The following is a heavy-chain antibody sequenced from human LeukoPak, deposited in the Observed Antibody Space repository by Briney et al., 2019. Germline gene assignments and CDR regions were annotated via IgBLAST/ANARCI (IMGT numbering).Heavy chain of an antibody. CDR2: IIPIFGTA. Sequence: GSSVKVSCKASGGTFSSYAISWVRQAPGQGLEWMEGIIPIFGTANYAQKFQGRVTITADESTSTAYMELSSLRSEDTAVYYCARDRGPAAIYDYWGQGTLVTVSS. CDR1: GGTFSSYA. V-gene: IGHV1-69*01. J-gene: IGHJ4*02. D-gene: IGHD2-2*01. CDR3: ARDRGPAAIYDY.